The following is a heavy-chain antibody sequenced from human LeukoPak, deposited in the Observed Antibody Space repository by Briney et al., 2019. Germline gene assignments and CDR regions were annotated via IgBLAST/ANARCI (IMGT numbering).Heavy chain of an antibody. CDR2: IRSKANSYAT. J-gene: IGHJ5*02. V-gene: IGHV3-73*01. CDR1: GFTFSGSA. Sequence: GGSLRLSCAASGFTFSGSAMHWVRQASGKGLEWVGRIRSKANSYATAYAASVKGRFTISRDDSKNTAYLQMNSLKTEDTAVYFCIALGSLTGIAARPWGQGTLVTVSS. CDR3: IALGSLTGIAARP. D-gene: IGHD6-6*01.